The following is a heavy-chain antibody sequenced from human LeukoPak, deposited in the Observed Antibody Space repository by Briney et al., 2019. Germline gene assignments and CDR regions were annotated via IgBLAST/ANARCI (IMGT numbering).Heavy chain of an antibody. Sequence: SETLSLTCTVSGYSISSGYYWGWIRQPPGKGLEWIGSGHHIGSTYFNPSLRSRVTILIDIFKNQFSLKMSSVTAADTAIYYCARVGDYGDYVNWFDPWGPGTLVTVSS. V-gene: IGHV4-38-2*02. CDR3: ARVGDYGDYVNWFDP. CDR2: GHHIGST. D-gene: IGHD4-17*01. J-gene: IGHJ5*02. CDR1: GYSISSGYY.